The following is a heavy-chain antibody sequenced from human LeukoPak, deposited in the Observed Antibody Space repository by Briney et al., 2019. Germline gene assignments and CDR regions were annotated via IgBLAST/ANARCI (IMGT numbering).Heavy chain of an antibody. D-gene: IGHD3-10*01. Sequence: SVKVSCKASGGTFSSYAISWVRQAPGQGLEWMGGIIPIFGRTNYAQKFQGRVTITADESKSTAYLELNSLRSEDTAVYYCARDGTYGAGSYFTSRYFDLWGRGTLVTVSS. J-gene: IGHJ2*01. CDR3: ARDGTYGAGSYFTSRYFDL. CDR1: GGTFSSYA. CDR2: IIPIFGRT. V-gene: IGHV1-69*13.